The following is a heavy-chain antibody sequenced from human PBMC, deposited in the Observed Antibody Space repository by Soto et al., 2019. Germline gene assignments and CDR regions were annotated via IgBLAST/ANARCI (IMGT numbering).Heavy chain of an antibody. CDR1: GGSISSYC. CDR2: IYTSGST. CDR3: ARDSGEYSSSWYGYYYYYYGMDV. Sequence: KTSETLSLTCTVSGGSISSYCWSWIRQPAGKGLEWIGRIYTSGSTNYNPSLKSRVTMSVDTSKNQFSLKLSSVTAADTAVYYCARDSGEYSSSWYGYYYYYYGMDVWGQGTTVTVSS. V-gene: IGHV4-4*07. J-gene: IGHJ6*02. D-gene: IGHD6-13*01.